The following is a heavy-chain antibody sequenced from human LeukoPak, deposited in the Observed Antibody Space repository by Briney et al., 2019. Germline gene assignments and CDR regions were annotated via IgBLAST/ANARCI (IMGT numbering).Heavy chain of an antibody. CDR1: GFSLSTSGMC. V-gene: IGHV2-70*01. CDR3: ARIRVSTMVRGVIGPYDY. J-gene: IGHJ4*02. D-gene: IGHD3-10*01. Sequence: GSGPALVKPTQTLTLTCTFSGFSLSTSGMCVSWIRQPPGKALEWLALIDWDDDKYYSTSLKTRLTISKDTSKNQVVLTMTNMDPVGTATYYCARIRVSTMVRGVIGPYDYWGQGTLVTVSS. CDR2: IDWDDDK.